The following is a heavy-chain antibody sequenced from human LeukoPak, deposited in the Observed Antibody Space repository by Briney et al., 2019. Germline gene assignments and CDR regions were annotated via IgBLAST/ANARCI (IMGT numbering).Heavy chain of an antibody. Sequence: GASVKVSCKASGYTFTDYYMHWVRQAPGQGLEWMGSINLNSGGTNFAQRFQGRVTMTRDTSISTAYMDLSRLISDDTAVYYCARDAVYCTGGSCWYFDHWGQGTLVTVSS. V-gene: IGHV1-2*02. J-gene: IGHJ4*02. CDR1: GYTFTDYY. CDR2: INLNSGGT. CDR3: ARDAVYCTGGSCWYFDH. D-gene: IGHD2-15*01.